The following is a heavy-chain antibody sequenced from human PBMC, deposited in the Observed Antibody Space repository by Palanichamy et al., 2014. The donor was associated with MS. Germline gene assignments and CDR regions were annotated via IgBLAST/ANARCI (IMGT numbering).Heavy chain of an antibody. Sequence: QVQLVQSGAAVKEPGGSVKVSCKAYGYTFTNYYMHWVRRAPGQGLEWMGWINLYSGGTKYAQTFQGRVTMTRDTSLNTADLEVRNLKSDDTAVFYCARGPPSIAARLDYWGQGAPVTVSS. CDR2: INLYSGGT. D-gene: IGHD6-6*01. V-gene: IGHV1-2*02. CDR1: GYTFTNYY. CDR3: ARGPPSIAARLDY. J-gene: IGHJ4*02.